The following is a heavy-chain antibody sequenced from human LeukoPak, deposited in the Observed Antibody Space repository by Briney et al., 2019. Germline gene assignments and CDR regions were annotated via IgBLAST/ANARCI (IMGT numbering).Heavy chain of an antibody. CDR2: INIGGTNT. Sequence: GGSLRLSCAASGFTFNTFNMNWVRQAPGKGLEWLSYINIGGTNTHYADSVKGRFTISRDNAKKSLYLEMNNLRAEDTAVYYCATDGAGFDTWGQGVLVTVSS. CDR3: ATDGAGFDT. V-gene: IGHV3-48*04. J-gene: IGHJ5*02. CDR1: GFTFNTFN.